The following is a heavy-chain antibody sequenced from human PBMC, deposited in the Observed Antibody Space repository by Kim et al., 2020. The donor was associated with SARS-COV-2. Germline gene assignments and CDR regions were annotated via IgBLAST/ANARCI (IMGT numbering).Heavy chain of an antibody. CDR2: IYYSGST. CDR1: GVSISSYY. D-gene: IGHD6-13*01. Sequence: SETLSLTCTASGVSISSYYWSWIRQPPGKGLEWIAYIYYSGSTNYNPSLKSRVTITVDSSKNQFPLNVTTMTAADTAAYYCAGSPQQLVHRFDRWGQGTLVTVSS. CDR3: AGSPQQLVHRFDR. J-gene: IGHJ4*02. V-gene: IGHV4-59*08.